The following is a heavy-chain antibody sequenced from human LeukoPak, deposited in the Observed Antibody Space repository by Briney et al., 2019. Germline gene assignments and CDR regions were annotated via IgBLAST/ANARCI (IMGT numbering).Heavy chain of an antibody. D-gene: IGHD3-22*01. Sequence: PSETLSLTCTVSGGSISTYYWSWIRQPPGKGLEWIAYIFDSGSTNHNPSLKSRVTISVDSAKNLFSLKLTSVTAADTAVYYCARQYSSASPFDPWGQGTLVTVSS. V-gene: IGHV4-59*08. CDR1: GGSISTYY. CDR3: ARQYSSASPFDP. J-gene: IGHJ5*02. CDR2: IFDSGST.